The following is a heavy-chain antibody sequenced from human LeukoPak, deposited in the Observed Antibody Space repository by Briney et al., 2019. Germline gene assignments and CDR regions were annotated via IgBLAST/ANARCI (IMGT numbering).Heavy chain of an antibody. Sequence: SETLSLTCTVSGGSISSGSYFWSWIRQPAGKGLEWIGRIYTSGSTNYNPSLKSRVTISVDTSKNQFSLKLSSVTAADTAVYYCASDRIEVDAFDIWGQGTMVTVSS. J-gene: IGHJ3*02. D-gene: IGHD2-15*01. CDR2: IYTSGST. V-gene: IGHV4-61*02. CDR3: ASDRIEVDAFDI. CDR1: GGSISSGSYF.